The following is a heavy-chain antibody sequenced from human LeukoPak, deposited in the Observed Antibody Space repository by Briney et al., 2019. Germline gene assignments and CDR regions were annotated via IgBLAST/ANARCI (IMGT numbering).Heavy chain of an antibody. V-gene: IGHV3-33*01. CDR2: IWYDGSNK. D-gene: IGHD4-17*01. J-gene: IGHJ4*02. CDR1: GFTFSSYG. Sequence: GGSLRLSCAASGFTFSSYGMHWVRQAPGKGLEWVAVIWYDGSNKYYADSVKGRFTISRDNSKNTLYLQMNSLRAEDTAVYYCAGQGVYGDYGAFDYWGQGTLVTVSS. CDR3: AGQGVYGDYGAFDY.